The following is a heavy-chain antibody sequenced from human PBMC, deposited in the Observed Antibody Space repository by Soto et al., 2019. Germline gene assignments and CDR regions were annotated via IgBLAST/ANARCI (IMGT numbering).Heavy chain of an antibody. CDR3: ARRTMVRAAILSWLDP. CDR1: GGSISSSNW. J-gene: IGHJ5*02. V-gene: IGHV4-4*02. Sequence: QVQLQESGPGLVKPSGTLSLTCAVSGGSISSSNWWSWVRQPPGKGLEWIGEIYHSGSTNYNPSLQSRLTIPVDNSEKPFFLMLSSLTASDTAVFYCARRTMVRAAILSWLDPWGQGTLVTVST. CDR2: IYHSGST. D-gene: IGHD3-10*01.